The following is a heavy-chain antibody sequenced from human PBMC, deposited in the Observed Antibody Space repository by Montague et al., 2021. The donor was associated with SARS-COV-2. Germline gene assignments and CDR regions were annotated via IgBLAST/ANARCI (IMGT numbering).Heavy chain of an antibody. Sequence: SETLSLTCTVSGGSISSSSYYWGWIRQPPGKGLEWIGSIYYSGSTCYNPSLKSRVTISVDTSKNQFSLKLSSVTAADTAVYYCARDLTSDMVLVVYTIRGWFDPWGQGTLVTVSS. CDR2: IYYSGST. D-gene: IGHD2-8*01. V-gene: IGHV4-39*02. J-gene: IGHJ5*02. CDR1: GGSISSSSYY. CDR3: ARDLTSDMVLVVYTIRGWFDP.